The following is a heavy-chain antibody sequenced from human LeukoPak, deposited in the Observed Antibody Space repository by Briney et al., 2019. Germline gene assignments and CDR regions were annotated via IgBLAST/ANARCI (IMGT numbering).Heavy chain of an antibody. CDR1: GFTFDDYG. CDR3: ARESYYYDSADYFDY. Sequence: GGSLRLSCAASGFTFDDYGMSWVRQAPGKGLEWVSGINWNGCSTGYAYSVKGRFTISRDNAKNSLYLQMNSLRAEDKALYYCARESYYYDSADYFDYWGQGTLVTVSS. J-gene: IGHJ4*02. D-gene: IGHD3-22*01. CDR2: INWNGCST. V-gene: IGHV3-20*04.